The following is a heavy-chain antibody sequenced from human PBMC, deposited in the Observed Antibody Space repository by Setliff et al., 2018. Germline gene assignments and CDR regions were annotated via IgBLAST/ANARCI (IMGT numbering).Heavy chain of an antibody. J-gene: IGHJ4*02. CDR1: GGSISSGTYY. Sequence: SETLSLTCTVSGGSISSGTYYWSWIRQPAGKGLEWIGRLHTSGSIDYNPSLKSRVTISVDTSKNQFSLRLRSVTAADTAVYFCARDNAMVGATDYWGLGTLVTV. CDR2: LHTSGSI. CDR3: ARDNAMVGATDY. D-gene: IGHD1-26*01. V-gene: IGHV4-61*02.